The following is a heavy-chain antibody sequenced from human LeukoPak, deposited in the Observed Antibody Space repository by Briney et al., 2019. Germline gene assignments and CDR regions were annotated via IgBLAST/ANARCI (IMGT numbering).Heavy chain of an antibody. J-gene: IGHJ4*02. CDR3: ARESRGWHFAPPYYFDY. D-gene: IGHD6-19*01. CDR2: XSYDGSNT. V-gene: IGHV3-30-3*01. Sequence: GGSLRLPCAASXFXXSXXXXXXVXXAPXKXXEXVAXXSYDGSNTCYADSVNGRFNISRDNSKNTLYLQMNSLRAEDTAVYYCARESRGWHFAPPYYFDYWGQGTLVTVSS. CDR1: XFXXSXXX.